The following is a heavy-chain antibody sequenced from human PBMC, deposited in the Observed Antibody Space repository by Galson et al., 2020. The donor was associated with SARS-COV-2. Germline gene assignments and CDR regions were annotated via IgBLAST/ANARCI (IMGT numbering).Heavy chain of an antibody. CDR3: ARDPTELEHYDSLYYYYGMDV. V-gene: IGHV1-18*04. J-gene: IGHJ6*02. CDR2: ISDYNGNT. D-gene: IGHD3-22*01. CDR1: GYNTTSYG. Sequence: ASVKVSRQASGYNTTSYGISWVPQATGQGLEWMGWISDYNGNTNYAQKLQGRVTMTTDTSTSTAYMELRSLRSDDTAVYYCARDPTELEHYDSLYYYYGMDVWGQGTTVTVSS.